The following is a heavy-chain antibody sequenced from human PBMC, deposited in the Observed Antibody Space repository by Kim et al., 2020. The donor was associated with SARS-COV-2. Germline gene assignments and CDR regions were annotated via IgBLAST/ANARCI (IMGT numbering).Heavy chain of an antibody. CDR1: GYSLSPYP. CDR2: IHAGNGNT. CDR3: ARDGRRVLPSSMHV. V-gene: IGHV1-3*01. J-gene: IGHJ6*03. D-gene: IGHD3-10*01. Sequence: ASVKVSCKASGYSLSPYPMHWVRQTPGQRLEWMGWIHAGNGNTQISHNFQGRVTITTDISVSIIYIKFRSLRSRGTAVYYCARDGRRVLPSSMHVWDEGT.